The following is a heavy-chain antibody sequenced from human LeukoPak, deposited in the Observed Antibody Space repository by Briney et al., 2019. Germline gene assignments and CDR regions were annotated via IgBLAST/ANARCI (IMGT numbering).Heavy chain of an antibody. CDR1: GDSVTGYF. CDR3: VIGVGWQPDY. Sequence: SETLSLTCTVFGDSVTGYFLNWVRQPRGQGLEWIGHIYKIGTTNYNPSLKSRLTISPDTSKNQFSLQLRSVTAADTAVYYCVIGVGWQPDYWGQGALVTVSS. J-gene: IGHJ4*02. CDR2: IYKIGTT. D-gene: IGHD2-15*01. V-gene: IGHV4-59*02.